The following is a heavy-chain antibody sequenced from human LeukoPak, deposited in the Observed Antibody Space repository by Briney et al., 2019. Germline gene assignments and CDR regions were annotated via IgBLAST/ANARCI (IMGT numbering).Heavy chain of an antibody. CDR3: ASGSSSWYWRFDY. J-gene: IGHJ4*02. V-gene: IGHV3-33*01. Sequence: GRSLRLSCAASGFTFSSDGMHWVRQAPGKGLEWVAIIWYDGSNKYYADSVKGRFTISRDNSKNTLYLQMNSLRAEDTAVYYCASGSSSWYWRFDYWGQGTLVTVSS. CDR1: GFTFSSDG. D-gene: IGHD6-13*01. CDR2: IWYDGSNK.